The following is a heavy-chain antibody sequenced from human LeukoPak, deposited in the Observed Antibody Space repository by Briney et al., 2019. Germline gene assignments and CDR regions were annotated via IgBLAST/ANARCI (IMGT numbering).Heavy chain of an antibody. J-gene: IGHJ2*01. CDR2: IGPSGGSI. Sequence: GGSLRLSCATYGFTFTSYSMNWVRQAPGEGLEWVSSIGPSGGSIFYANSVKGRFTISRDNAKNSLSLQMNSLRADDTAVYYCARLARSRDPWYLDLWGGGTLVTVPS. D-gene: IGHD5-12*01. CDR1: GFTFTSYS. V-gene: IGHV3-21*04. CDR3: ARLARSRDPWYLDL.